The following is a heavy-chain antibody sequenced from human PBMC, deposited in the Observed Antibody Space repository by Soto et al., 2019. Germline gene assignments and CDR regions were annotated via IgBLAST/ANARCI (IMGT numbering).Heavy chain of an antibody. CDR3: ARDPLRYFDWLLGGAFDI. CDR2: IWYDGSNK. Sequence: TGGSLRLSCAASGFTFSSYGMHWVRQAPGKGLEWVAVIWYDGSNKYYADSVKGRFTISRDNSKNTLYLQMNSLRAEDTAVYYCARDPLRYFDWLLGGAFDIWGQGTMVTVSS. V-gene: IGHV3-33*01. D-gene: IGHD3-9*01. CDR1: GFTFSSYG. J-gene: IGHJ3*02.